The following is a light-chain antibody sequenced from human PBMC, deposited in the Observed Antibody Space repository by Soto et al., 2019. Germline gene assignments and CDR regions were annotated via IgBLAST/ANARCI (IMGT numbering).Light chain of an antibody. Sequence: DIQMTQSPSSVSASVGDRVTITCRASQPISTWFAWYQQKPGKAPKLLIYGATFLESGVPARFSGSGYETDFSLTISSLQPEDFATYYCQQADSIPLTFGGGTKVDIK. CDR3: QQADSIPLT. CDR1: QPISTW. J-gene: IGKJ4*01. V-gene: IGKV1-12*01. CDR2: GAT.